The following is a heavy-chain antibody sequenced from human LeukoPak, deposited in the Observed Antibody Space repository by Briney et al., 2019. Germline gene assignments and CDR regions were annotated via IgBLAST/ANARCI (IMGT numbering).Heavy chain of an antibody. D-gene: IGHD2-2*01. J-gene: IGHJ6*02. CDR3: ARSIVVVQAAMGASSGYGMDV. CDR1: GFTFSSYG. V-gene: IGHV3-21*01. CDR2: ISSSSSYI. Sequence: AGGSLRLSCAASGFTFSSYGMHWVRQAPGKGLEWVSSISSSSSYIYYADSVKGRFTISRDNAKNSLYLQMNSLRAEDTAVYYCARSIVVVQAAMGASSGYGMDVWGQGTTVTVSS.